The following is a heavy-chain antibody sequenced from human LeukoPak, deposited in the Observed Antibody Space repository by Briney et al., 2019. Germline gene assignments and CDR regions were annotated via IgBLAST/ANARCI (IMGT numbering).Heavy chain of an antibody. J-gene: IGHJ5*02. CDR1: GFTFSSYA. Sequence: SGGSLRLSCAASGFTFSSYAMSWVRQAPGKGLEWVSAISGSGGSTYYADSVKGRFTISRDNSKNTLYLQMNSLRAEDTAVYYCAKAATPRSIAAAGEFDPWGQGTLVTVSS. V-gene: IGHV3-23*01. CDR2: ISGSGGST. D-gene: IGHD6-13*01. CDR3: AKAATPRSIAAAGEFDP.